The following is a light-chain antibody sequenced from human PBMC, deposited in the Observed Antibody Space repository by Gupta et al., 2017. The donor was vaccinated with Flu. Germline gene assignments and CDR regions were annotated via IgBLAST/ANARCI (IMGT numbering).Light chain of an antibody. J-gene: IGLJ1*01. CDR3: ARYVRTGLDV. CDR1: SGSVSTSQY. CDR2: KTT. Sequence: SGSVSTSQYPSWYQQTPGQTPRPLIWKTTIRSSGVPDRFSGSIVGTKAVLTITGAQADDESDYYCARYVRTGLDVFGSGTKVTVL. V-gene: IGLV8-61*01.